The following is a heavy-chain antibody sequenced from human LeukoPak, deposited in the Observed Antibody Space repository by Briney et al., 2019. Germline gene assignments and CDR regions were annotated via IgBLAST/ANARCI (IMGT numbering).Heavy chain of an antibody. CDR3: ARVTTLLDY. V-gene: IGHV1-18*01. D-gene: IGHD4-11*01. CDR2: ISAYNGNT. J-gene: IGHJ4*02. CDR1: GYTFTSYG. Sequence: ASVKVSCKASGYTFTSYGISWVRQAPGQGLEWMGWISAYNGNTIYAQKLLGRVTMTTDTSTSTAYPELRSLRSDDTAVYYCARVTTLLDYWGQGTLVTVPS.